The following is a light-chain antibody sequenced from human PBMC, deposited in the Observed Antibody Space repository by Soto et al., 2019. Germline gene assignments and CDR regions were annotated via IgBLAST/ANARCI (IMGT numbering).Light chain of an antibody. V-gene: IGKV2-30*01. CDR2: KVS. J-gene: IGKJ1*01. CDR1: QGHVYSDGNTY. Sequence: TDWRLCLLVPPGQPAFFSCGSTQGHVYSDGNTYLNWFQQRPGQSPRRLFYKVSNRDSVVPDRFSGSGSGTDFTLNISSVEADDVGFYYCMQGTHWPPTFGQGTKVEI. CDR3: MQGTHWPPT.